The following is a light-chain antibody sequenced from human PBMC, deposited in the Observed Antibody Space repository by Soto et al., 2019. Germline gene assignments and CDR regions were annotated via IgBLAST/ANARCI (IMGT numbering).Light chain of an antibody. J-gene: IGLJ1*01. CDR3: CSYTRTSNHYF. Sequence: LAQPASVSGSPGQSITISCTGTSSDIGDYDYVSWYQQRPGRAPKLMIYEVRYRPSGVSNRFSGSRSGNTASLTISGLQAEDEADYYCCSYTRTSNHYFFGSGTKVTVL. V-gene: IGLV2-14*01. CDR1: SSDIGDYDY. CDR2: EVR.